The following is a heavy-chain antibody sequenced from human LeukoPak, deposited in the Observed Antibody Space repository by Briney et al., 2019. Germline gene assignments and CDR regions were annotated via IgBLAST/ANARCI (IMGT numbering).Heavy chain of an antibody. Sequence: SETLSLTCTVSGYSISSGYYWGWIRQPPGKGLEWIGSIYHSGSTYYNPSLKSRVTISVDRSKNQFSLKLSSVTAADTAVYYCARGKAAAYDYWGQGTLVTVSS. V-gene: IGHV4-38-2*02. CDR3: ARGKAAAYDY. CDR2: IYHSGST. D-gene: IGHD6-13*01. J-gene: IGHJ4*02. CDR1: GYSISSGYY.